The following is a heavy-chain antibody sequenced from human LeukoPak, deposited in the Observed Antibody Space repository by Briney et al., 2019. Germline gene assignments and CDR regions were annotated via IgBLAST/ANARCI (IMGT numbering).Heavy chain of an antibody. V-gene: IGHV3-7*03. CDR1: GFTFGEYW. CDR2: IKLDGSEK. J-gene: IGHJ4*02. CDR3: ARDQYDTWSRRGNFDS. D-gene: IGHD3-3*01. Sequence: GGSLRLSCVASGFTFGEYWMSWVRQAPGKGLEWVANIKLDGSEKNYADSVKGRFTISRDNTKNSLYLQMNSLRVEDTAVFYCARDQYDTWSRRGNFDSWGQGTLVIVSS.